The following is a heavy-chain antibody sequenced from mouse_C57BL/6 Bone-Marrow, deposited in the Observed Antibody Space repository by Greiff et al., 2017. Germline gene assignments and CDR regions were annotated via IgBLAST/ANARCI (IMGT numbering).Heavy chain of an antibody. D-gene: IGHD2-5*01. CDR3: ARAGYYSIFAY. CDR1: GYTFTSYW. V-gene: IGHV1-55*01. J-gene: IGHJ3*01. Sequence: QVQLKESGAELVKPGASVKMSCKASGYTFTSYWITWVKQRPGQGLEWIGDIYPGSGSTNYNEKFKSKATLTVDTSSSTAYMQLSSLTSEYSAVYYCARAGYYSIFAYWGQGTLVTVSA. CDR2: IYPGSGST.